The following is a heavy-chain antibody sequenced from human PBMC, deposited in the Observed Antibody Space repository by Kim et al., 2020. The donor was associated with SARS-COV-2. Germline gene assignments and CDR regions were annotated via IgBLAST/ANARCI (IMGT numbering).Heavy chain of an antibody. Sequence: ASVKVSCKASGYTFTSYDINCVRQATGQGLEWMGWMNPNSGNTGYAQKFQGRVTMTRNTSISTAYMELSSLRSEDTAVYYCARGGYSYEYYYYYGMDVWGQGTTVTVSS. CDR1: GYTFTSYD. J-gene: IGHJ6*02. D-gene: IGHD5-18*01. V-gene: IGHV1-8*01. CDR2: MNPNSGNT. CDR3: ARGGYSYEYYYYYGMDV.